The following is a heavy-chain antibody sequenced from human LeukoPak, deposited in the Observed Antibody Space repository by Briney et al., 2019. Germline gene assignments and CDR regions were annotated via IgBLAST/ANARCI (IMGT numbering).Heavy chain of an antibody. CDR3: ARTDHDYGDYVFDY. CDR2: INHSGST. V-gene: IGHV4-34*01. J-gene: IGHJ4*02. D-gene: IGHD4-17*01. Sequence: SETLSLTCAVYGGSFSGYYWSWIRQPPGKGLEWIGEINHSGSTYYNPSLKSRVTISVDTSKNQFSLKLSSVTAADTAVYYCARTDHDYGDYVFDYWGQGTLVTVSS. CDR1: GGSFSGYY.